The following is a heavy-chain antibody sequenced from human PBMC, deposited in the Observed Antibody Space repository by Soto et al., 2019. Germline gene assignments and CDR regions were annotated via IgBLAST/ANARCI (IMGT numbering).Heavy chain of an antibody. J-gene: IGHJ5*02. Sequence: NPSETLSLTCTVSGGFISSYYWSWIRQPPGKGLEWIGYIYYSGSTNYNPSLKSRVTISVDTSKNQFSLKLSSVTAADTAVYYCERDAGPSLRGNYYVSGSYHNLYTGFDPGGQGPLV. CDR2: IYYSGST. D-gene: IGHD3-10*01. V-gene: IGHV4-59*12. CDR1: GGFISSYY. CDR3: ERDAGPSLRGNYYVSGSYHNLYTGFDP.